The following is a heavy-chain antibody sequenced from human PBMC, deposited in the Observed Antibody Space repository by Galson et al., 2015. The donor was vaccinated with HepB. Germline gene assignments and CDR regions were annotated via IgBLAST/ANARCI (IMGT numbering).Heavy chain of an antibody. V-gene: IGHV3-7*03. Sequence: SLRLSCAASGFTFSSYWMNWVRQAPGKGLEWVAAIKQDASEKYYVDSLKGRFTISRDHAKNSLYMQMNSLRADDTAVYYGARGDGSIWYNYWGQGILVTVSS. CDR1: GFTFSSYW. CDR3: ARGDGSIWYNY. J-gene: IGHJ4*02. D-gene: IGHD6-13*01. CDR2: IKQDASEK.